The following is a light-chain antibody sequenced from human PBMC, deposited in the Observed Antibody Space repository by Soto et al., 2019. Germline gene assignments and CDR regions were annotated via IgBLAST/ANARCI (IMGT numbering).Light chain of an antibody. V-gene: IGLV2-23*02. CDR3: CSSGGSPTYV. Sequence: QSVLTQPASVSGSPGQSIIISCTGTSSNVGSYKLVSWYQQHPGKAPKLMIFEVNKRPSGVSNRFSGSKSGNTASLTISGLKVEDEAGYYCCSSGGSPTYVFGTGTKVTVL. CDR2: EVN. CDR1: SSNVGSYKL. J-gene: IGLJ1*01.